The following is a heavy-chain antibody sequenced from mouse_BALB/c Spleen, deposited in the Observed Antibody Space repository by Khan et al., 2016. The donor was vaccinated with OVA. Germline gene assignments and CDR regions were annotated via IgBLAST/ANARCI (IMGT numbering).Heavy chain of an antibody. Sequence: QVQLKESGAELARPGASVKMSCKASGYTFTSYTMHWVKQRPGQGLEWIGYISPSSGYTNYNQKFKDKATLTADKSSRTAYMQMSSLTSEDSAVYYCARDGAWYGSDDWFAYWGQGTLVTVAA. J-gene: IGHJ3*01. CDR2: ISPSSGYT. V-gene: IGHV1-4*01. CDR1: GYTFTSYT. D-gene: IGHD2-10*02. CDR3: ARDGAWYGSDDWFAY.